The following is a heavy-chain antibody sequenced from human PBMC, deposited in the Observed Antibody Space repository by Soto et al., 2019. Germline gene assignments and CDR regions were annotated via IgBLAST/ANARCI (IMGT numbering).Heavy chain of an antibody. CDR3: TRAHGSGILYYYYYYMDV. J-gene: IGHJ6*03. CDR1: GFTFGDYA. Sequence: GGSLRLSCTASGFTFGDYAMSWFRQAPGKGLEWVGFIRSKAYGGTTEYAASVKGRFTISRDDSKSIAYLQMNSLKTEDTAVYYCTRAHGSGILYYYYYYMDVWGKGTTVTVSS. CDR2: IRSKAYGGTT. D-gene: IGHD3-10*01. V-gene: IGHV3-49*03.